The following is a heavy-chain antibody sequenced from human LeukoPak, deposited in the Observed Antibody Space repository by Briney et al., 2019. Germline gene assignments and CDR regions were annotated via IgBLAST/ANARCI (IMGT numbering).Heavy chain of an antibody. V-gene: IGHV4-59*01. CDR2: IYYSGST. Sequence: SETLSLTCTVSGGSISSYYWSWIRQPPGKGLEWVGYIYYSGSTNYNPSLKSRVTISVATSKNQFSLKLSSVTAADTAVYYCARERGIVGAQIDYWGQGTLVTVSS. CDR3: ARERGIVGAQIDY. J-gene: IGHJ4*02. CDR1: GGSISSYY. D-gene: IGHD1-26*01.